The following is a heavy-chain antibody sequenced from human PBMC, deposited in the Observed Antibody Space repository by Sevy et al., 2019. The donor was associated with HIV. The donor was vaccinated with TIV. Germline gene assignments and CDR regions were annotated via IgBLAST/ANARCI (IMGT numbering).Heavy chain of an antibody. CDR2: NNHSGST. CDR3: ARGNIIAVAGNWFDP. Sequence: SETLSLTCAVYGGSFSGYYWSWIRQPPGKGLEWIGENNHSGSTNYNPSLKSRVTISVDTSKNQFSLKLSSVTAADTAVYYCARGNIIAVAGNWFDPWGQGTLVTVSS. CDR1: GGSFSGYY. V-gene: IGHV4-34*01. J-gene: IGHJ5*02. D-gene: IGHD6-19*01.